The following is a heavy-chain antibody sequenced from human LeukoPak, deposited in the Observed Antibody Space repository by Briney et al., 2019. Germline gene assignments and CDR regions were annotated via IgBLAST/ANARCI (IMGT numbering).Heavy chain of an antibody. Sequence: SETLSLTCTVSGGSISSYYWSWIRQPPGKGLEWIGYIYYSGSTYYNPSLKSRVTISVDTSKNQFSLKLSSVTAADTAVYYCARADSSGWLGSLDYWGQGTLVTVSS. J-gene: IGHJ4*02. D-gene: IGHD6-19*01. CDR1: GGSISSYY. CDR2: IYYSGST. CDR3: ARADSSGWLGSLDY. V-gene: IGHV4-59*08.